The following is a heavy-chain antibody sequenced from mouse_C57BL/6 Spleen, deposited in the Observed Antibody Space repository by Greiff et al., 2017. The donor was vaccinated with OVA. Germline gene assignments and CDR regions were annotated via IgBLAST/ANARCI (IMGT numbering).Heavy chain of an antibody. Sequence: QVQLQQSGAELVRPGASVTLSCKASGYTFTDYEMHWVKQTPVHGLEWIGAIDPETGGTAYNQKFKGKAILTADKSSSTAYMELRSLTSEDSAVYYCTRTYYGNYRGYFDVWGTGTTVTVSS. V-gene: IGHV1-15*01. D-gene: IGHD2-10*01. CDR2: IDPETGGT. CDR1: GYTFTDYE. CDR3: TRTYYGNYRGYFDV. J-gene: IGHJ1*03.